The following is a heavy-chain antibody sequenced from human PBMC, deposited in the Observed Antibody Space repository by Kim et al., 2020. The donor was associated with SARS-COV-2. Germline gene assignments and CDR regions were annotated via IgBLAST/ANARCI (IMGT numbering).Heavy chain of an antibody. CDR2: ISTGSDYI. V-gene: IGHV3-21*01. Sequence: GGSLRLSCAASGFTFSSYGMHWLRQTPGRGLEWVATISTGSDYIYYADSLKGRFTISRDNAKNSLYLQMYSLRAEDSAIYYCARLQDMVAPNEIDDWGQGTLVTVSS. CDR3: ARLQDMVAPNEIDD. CDR1: GFTFSSYG. J-gene: IGHJ4*02. D-gene: IGHD5-12*01.